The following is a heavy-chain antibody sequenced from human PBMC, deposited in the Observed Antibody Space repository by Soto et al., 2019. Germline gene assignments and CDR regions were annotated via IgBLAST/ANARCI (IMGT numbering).Heavy chain of an antibody. J-gene: IGHJ5*02. CDR1: GFTFDDYA. Sequence: GGSLRLSCAASGFTFDDYAMHWVRQAPGKGLEWVSGISCNSGSIGYADSVKGRFTISRDNAKNSLYLQMNSLRAEDTALYYCAKDMGDPGIAAAGTWFDPWGQGTLVTVSS. CDR3: AKDMGDPGIAAAGTWFDP. V-gene: IGHV3-9*01. D-gene: IGHD6-13*01. CDR2: ISCNSGSI.